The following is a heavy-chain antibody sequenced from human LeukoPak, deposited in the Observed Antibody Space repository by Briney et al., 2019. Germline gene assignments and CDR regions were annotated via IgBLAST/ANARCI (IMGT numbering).Heavy chain of an antibody. V-gene: IGHV3-23*01. CDR3: AKWDTAHDAFDI. CDR1: GFAFSSYA. J-gene: IGHJ3*02. Sequence: GGSLRLSCAASGFAFSSYAMSWVRQAPGKGLEWVSAISGSGGSTYYADSVKGRFTISRDNSKNTLYLQMNSLRAEDTAVYYCAKWDTAHDAFDIWGQGTMVTVSS. D-gene: IGHD5-18*01. CDR2: ISGSGGST.